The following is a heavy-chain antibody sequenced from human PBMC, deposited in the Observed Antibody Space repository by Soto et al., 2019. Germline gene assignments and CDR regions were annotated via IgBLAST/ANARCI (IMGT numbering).Heavy chain of an antibody. CDR2: IIPIFGTA. Sequence: QVQLVQSGAEVKKPGSSVKVSCKASGGTFSSYAISWVRQAPGQGLEWMGGIIPIFGTANYAQKFQGRVTITADKSTSTAYMELSSLRSEDTAVYYCARDHFPLLPHYYVMDVWGQGTTVTVSS. CDR1: GGTFSSYA. CDR3: ARDHFPLLPHYYVMDV. V-gene: IGHV1-69*06. J-gene: IGHJ6*02.